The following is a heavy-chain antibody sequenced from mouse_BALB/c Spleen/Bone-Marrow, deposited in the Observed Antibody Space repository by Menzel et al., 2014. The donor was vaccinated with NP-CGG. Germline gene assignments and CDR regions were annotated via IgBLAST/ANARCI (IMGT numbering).Heavy chain of an antibody. D-gene: IGHD4-1*01. Sequence: EVQLVESGGDLVKPGGSLKLSCAASGFIFSNYGMSWVRQTPDKRLEWVATISSVGSYTYYPDSVKGRFTISRDNAKNTLFLQMSSLKSEDTAMYYCARRGTGTGSYYFDYWGQGTTLTVSS. V-gene: IGHV5-6*01. CDR3: ARRGTGTGSYYFDY. J-gene: IGHJ2*01. CDR2: ISSVGSYT. CDR1: GFIFSNYG.